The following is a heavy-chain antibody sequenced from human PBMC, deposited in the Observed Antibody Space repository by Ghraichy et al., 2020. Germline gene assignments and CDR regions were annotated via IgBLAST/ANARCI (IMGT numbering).Heavy chain of an antibody. CDR2: IYYSGST. D-gene: IGHD3-22*01. Sequence: GSLSLTCTVSGGSISSYYWSWIRQPPGKGLEWIGYIYYSGSTNYNPSLKSRVTISVDTSKNQFSLKLSSVTAADTAVYYCARRNYYDSSGYYTPPYYYYYMDVWGKGTTVTVSS. J-gene: IGHJ6*03. CDR3: ARRNYYDSSGYYTPPYYYYYMDV. CDR1: GGSISSYY. V-gene: IGHV4-59*08.